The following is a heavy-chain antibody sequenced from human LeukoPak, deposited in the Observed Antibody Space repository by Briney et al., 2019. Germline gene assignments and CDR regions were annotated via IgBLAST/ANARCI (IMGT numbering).Heavy chain of an antibody. CDR1: GGSFSGYY. CDR3: ASTRVANGTKPSDY. Sequence: SSETLSLTCAVYGGSFSGYYWSWIRQPPGKGLEWIGEINHSGSTNYNPSLKSRVTISVDTSKSQFSLKLSSVTAADTAVYYCASTRVANGTKPSDYWGQGTLVTVSS. J-gene: IGHJ4*02. V-gene: IGHV4-34*01. D-gene: IGHD2-8*01. CDR2: INHSGST.